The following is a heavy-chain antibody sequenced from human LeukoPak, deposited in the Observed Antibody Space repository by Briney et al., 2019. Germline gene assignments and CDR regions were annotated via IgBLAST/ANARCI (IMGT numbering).Heavy chain of an antibody. D-gene: IGHD2-2*03. CDR2: ISRSGGNT. J-gene: IGHJ4*02. Sequence: RSGGSLRLSCAASGFTISRSSMHWVRRAPGKGLEFVSAISRSGGNTYYANSVKGRFTISRDTSKNTLYLQVGSLRVEDMAVYYCARVGDRSGNGYSHWGQGTLVTVSS. CDR1: GFTISRSS. CDR3: ARVGDRSGNGYSH. V-gene: IGHV3-64*01.